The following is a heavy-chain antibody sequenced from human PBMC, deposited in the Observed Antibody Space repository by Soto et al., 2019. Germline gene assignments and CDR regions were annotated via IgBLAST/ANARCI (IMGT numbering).Heavy chain of an antibody. CDR1: GFTFDDYA. CDR2: ISWNSGNI. D-gene: IGHD6-13*01. CDR3: AASTAIAAGGFGY. Sequence: EVQVVESGGGLVQPGRSLRLSCAASGFTFDDYAMHWVRQAPGKGLEWVSGISWNSGNIGYADSVKGRFTISRDNAKTSLYLQMNSLRAEDTALYYCAASTAIAAGGFGYWGQGTLVTVSS. V-gene: IGHV3-9*01. J-gene: IGHJ4*02.